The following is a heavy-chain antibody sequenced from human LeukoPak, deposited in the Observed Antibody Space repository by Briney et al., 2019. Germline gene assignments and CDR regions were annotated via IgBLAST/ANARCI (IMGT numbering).Heavy chain of an antibody. CDR1: GASISSYY. J-gene: IGHJ6*02. Sequence: PSETLSLTCTVSGASISSYYWSWIRQPPGKGLEWIGEINHSGSTNYNPSLKSRVTISVDTSKNQFSLKLSSVTAADTAVYYCARGRRIAAAGMYYYYYGMDVWGQGTTVTVSS. CDR3: ARGRRIAAAGMYYYYYGMDV. D-gene: IGHD6-13*01. V-gene: IGHV4-34*01. CDR2: INHSGST.